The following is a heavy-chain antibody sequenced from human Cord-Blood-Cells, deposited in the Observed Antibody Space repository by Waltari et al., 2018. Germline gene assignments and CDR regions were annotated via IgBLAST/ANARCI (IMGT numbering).Heavy chain of an antibody. V-gene: IGHV4-59*01. J-gene: IGHJ4*02. Sequence: QVQLQESGPGLVKPSETLSLTCTVSGGSISSYYWSWIRQPPGKGLEWIGYIYYSGSTNYNPSLKSRVTISVDTSKNQFSLKLSSVTAADTAVYYCARSDFGVVIIFDYWGQGTLVTVSS. CDR1: GGSISSYY. D-gene: IGHD3-3*01. CDR3: ARSDFGVVIIFDY. CDR2: IYYSGST.